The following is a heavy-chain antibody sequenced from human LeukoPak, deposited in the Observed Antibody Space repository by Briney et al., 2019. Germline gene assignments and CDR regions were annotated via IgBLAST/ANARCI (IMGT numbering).Heavy chain of an antibody. Sequence: TSETLSLTCTVSGGSISSYYWSWIRQPRGKGLEWIGYIYYSGSTNYNPSLKSRVTISVDTSKDQFSLKLSSVTAADTAVYYCASYSGSYRLGYWGQGTLVTVSS. CDR3: ASYSGSYRLGY. D-gene: IGHD1-26*01. CDR2: IYYSGST. CDR1: GGSISSYY. V-gene: IGHV4-59*01. J-gene: IGHJ4*02.